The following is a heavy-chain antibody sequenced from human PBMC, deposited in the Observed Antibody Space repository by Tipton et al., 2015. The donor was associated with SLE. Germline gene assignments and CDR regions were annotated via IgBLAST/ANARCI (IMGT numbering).Heavy chain of an antibody. CDR1: GGSISSSSYY. CDR3: ARGSGYDL. Sequence: TLSLTCTVSGGSISSSSYYWGWIRQPPGKGLEWIGEINHSGSTNYNPSLKSRVTISVDTSKNQFSLKLSSVTAADTAVYYCARGSGYDLWGQGTLVTVSS. V-gene: IGHV4-39*07. D-gene: IGHD5-12*01. CDR2: INHSGST. J-gene: IGHJ4*02.